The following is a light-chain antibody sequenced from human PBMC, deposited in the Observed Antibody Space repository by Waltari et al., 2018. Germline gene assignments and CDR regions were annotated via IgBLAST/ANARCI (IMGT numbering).Light chain of an antibody. CDR3: SSYTGISTPYV. CDR1: SSDVGGYNS. Sequence: QSALTQPASVSGSPGQSITISCTGTSSDVGGYNSVSWYQQHPGKAPKLMIYEVTNRPSGISNRFSGSKSGNTASLTISGLQAEDEADYYCSSYTGISTPYVFGTGTKVTVL. J-gene: IGLJ1*01. CDR2: EVT. V-gene: IGLV2-14*01.